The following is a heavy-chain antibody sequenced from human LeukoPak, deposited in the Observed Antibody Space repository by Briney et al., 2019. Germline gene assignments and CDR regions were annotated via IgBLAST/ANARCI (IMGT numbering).Heavy chain of an antibody. Sequence: GGSLRLSCAASGFTFSSYGMSWVRQAPGKGLEWVSAISGSGGSTYYADSVKGRFTISRDNSENTLFLRMNSLRAEDTAVYYCAKATGYLLWGQGTLVIVSS. V-gene: IGHV3-23*01. J-gene: IGHJ4*02. CDR3: AKATGYLL. CDR2: ISGSGGST. CDR1: GFTFSSYG. D-gene: IGHD1-14*01.